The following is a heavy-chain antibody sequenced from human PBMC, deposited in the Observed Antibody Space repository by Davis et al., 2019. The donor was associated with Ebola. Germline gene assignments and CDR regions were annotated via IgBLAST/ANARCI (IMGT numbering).Heavy chain of an antibody. CDR2: IYYSGST. CDR3: ARLGSGSCRD. D-gene: IGHD1-26*01. V-gene: IGHV4-59*08. J-gene: IGHJ1*01. CDR1: SGSITSSY. Sequence: MPSETLSLTCTVSSGSITSSYCSCIRHPPGKELEWIGYIYYSGSTNYNLSLKSRVTISVDTSKNQFSLKLSSVTAADAAVYYCARLGSGSCRDWGQGTLVTVSS.